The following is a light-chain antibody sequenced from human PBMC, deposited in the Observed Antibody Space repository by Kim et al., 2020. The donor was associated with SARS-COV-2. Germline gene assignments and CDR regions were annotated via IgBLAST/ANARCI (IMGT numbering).Light chain of an antibody. CDR3: TSYTSSSTNYV. CDR2: DVS. V-gene: IGLV2-14*03. CDR1: SSDVGGYNS. J-gene: IGLJ1*01. Sequence: SFTISCTGTSSDVGGYNSVSWYQQHPGKAPKLMIYDVSNRPSGVSNRFSGSKSVNTASLTISGLQAEDEADYYCTSYTSSSTNYVFGTGTKVTVL.